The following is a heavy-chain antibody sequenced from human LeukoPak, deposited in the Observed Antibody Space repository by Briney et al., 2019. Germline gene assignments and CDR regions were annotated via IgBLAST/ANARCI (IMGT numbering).Heavy chain of an antibody. Sequence: PSETLSLTCSVSGGYISTHHWTWIRQPAGKGLEWIGRIFSSGSTTYNPSLKSRVTMSVDTSKNQFSLKLSTVSAADTAVYYCARDRGLYYYDSSGYYFDYWGQGALVTVSS. CDR2: IFSSGST. D-gene: IGHD3-22*01. V-gene: IGHV4-4*07. CDR3: ARDRGLYYYDSSGYYFDY. CDR1: GGYISTHH. J-gene: IGHJ4*02.